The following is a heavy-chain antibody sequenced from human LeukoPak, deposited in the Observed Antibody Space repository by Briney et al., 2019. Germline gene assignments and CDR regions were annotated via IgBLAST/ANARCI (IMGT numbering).Heavy chain of an antibody. D-gene: IGHD3-10*01. CDR1: GFTFNTYG. J-gene: IGHJ4*02. Sequence: GGSLRLSCAASGFTFNTYGMHWVRQAPGKGLEWVAFIRYDESNKYYAESVEGRFTISRDDSKNTVYLQMKSLGPEDTAMYYCAKDSDYYGSGSYPDLFYIDFWGQGALITVSS. CDR3: AKDSDYYGSGSYPDLFYIDF. CDR2: IRYDESNK. V-gene: IGHV3-30*02.